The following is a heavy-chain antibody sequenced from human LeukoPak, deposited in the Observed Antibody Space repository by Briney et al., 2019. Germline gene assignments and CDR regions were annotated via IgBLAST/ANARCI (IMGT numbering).Heavy chain of an antibody. V-gene: IGHV3-48*03. CDR3: ARKYCSTTSCLFDN. J-gene: IGHJ4*02. Sequence: GGSLRLSCAVSGFTFNSHAMCWVRQAPGKGLQWVSDISSSGTTIYYADSVKGRFTISRDNAKNSLYLQMNSLRAEDTAVYYCARKYCSTTSCLFDNWGQGTMVTVSS. CDR1: GFTFNSHA. D-gene: IGHD2-2*01. CDR2: ISSSGTTI.